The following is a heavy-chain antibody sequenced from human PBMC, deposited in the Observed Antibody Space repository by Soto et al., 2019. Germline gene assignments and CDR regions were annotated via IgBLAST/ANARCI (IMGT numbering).Heavy chain of an antibody. CDR3: ASQLRYSN. D-gene: IGHD6-13*01. CDR2: IIPILGIA. J-gene: IGHJ4*02. Sequence: TVKVFCKASGRTFSSYTISWVRQAPGQGLEWMGRIIPILGIANYAQKFQGRVTITADTSTSTAYMELSSLRSEDTAVYYCASQLRYSNWGQGTLVTVSS. V-gene: IGHV1-69*02. CDR1: GRTFSSYT.